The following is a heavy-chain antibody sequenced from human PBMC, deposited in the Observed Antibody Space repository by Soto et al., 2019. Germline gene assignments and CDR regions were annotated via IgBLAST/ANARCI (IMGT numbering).Heavy chain of an antibody. J-gene: IGHJ4*02. V-gene: IGHV4-34*01. CDR2: INHSGST. CDR3: ARARDYFDY. CDR1: GGSFSGYY. Sequence: PSETLSLTCAAYGGSFSGYYWSWIRQPPGKGPEWIGDINHSGSTNYNPSLKSRVTISVDTSKNQFSLKLRSEDTAVYYCARARDYFDYWGQGTLVTVSS. D-gene: IGHD3-10*01.